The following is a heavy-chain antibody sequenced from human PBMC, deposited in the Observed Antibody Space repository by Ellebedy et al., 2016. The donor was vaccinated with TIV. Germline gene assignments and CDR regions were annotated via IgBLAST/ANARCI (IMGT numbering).Heavy chain of an antibody. CDR3: ARGRGYTHQGLNFDS. CDR1: AFTVGNNY. V-gene: IGHV3-66*01. CDR2: IYSGGAT. Sequence: GESLKISCAASAFTVGNNYMAWVRQAPGKGLEWVSLIYSGGATHYADSVKGRFTISRDSSKNTLYLQMNSLRAEDTAVYYCARGRGYTHQGLNFDSWGQGTLVTVSS. D-gene: IGHD2-2*02. J-gene: IGHJ4*02.